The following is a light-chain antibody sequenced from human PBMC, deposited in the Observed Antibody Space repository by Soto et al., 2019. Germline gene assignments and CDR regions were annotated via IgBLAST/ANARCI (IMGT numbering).Light chain of an antibody. CDR3: CSSAPESTYV. Sequence: ALAQPASGSWAPGQSITISCTGTSDDVGAYNSVSWYQQLPHKAPQVILYKGTQRPSGVSSRFSGSTSGNAASLTISGLQADDEADYFCCSSAPESTYVFGTGTKVTVL. CDR2: KGT. V-gene: IGLV2-23*01. J-gene: IGLJ1*01. CDR1: SDDVGAYNS.